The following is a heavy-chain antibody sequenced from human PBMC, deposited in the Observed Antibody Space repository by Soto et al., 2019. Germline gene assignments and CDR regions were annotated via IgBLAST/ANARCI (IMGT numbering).Heavy chain of an antibody. D-gene: IGHD4-17*01. CDR1: GFTFRTYG. V-gene: IGHV3-33*01. CDR3: ARGQEPLEYGDPYYYYYGMDV. Sequence: GGSLRLSCAASGFTFRTYGMHWVRQAPGKGLEWVAVIWADGSTEKYADSVRGRFTISRDNSKNTLYLQMNSLRAEDTAVYYCARGQEPLEYGDPYYYYYGMDVWGQGTTVTVSS. J-gene: IGHJ6*02. CDR2: IWADGSTE.